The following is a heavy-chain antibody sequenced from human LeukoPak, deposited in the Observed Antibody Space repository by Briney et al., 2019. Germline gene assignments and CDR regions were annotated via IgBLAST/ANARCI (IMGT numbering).Heavy chain of an antibody. Sequence: SETLSLTCTVSGYSISNGYYWSWIRQPPGKGLEWIGSLYYSGSTFYNPSLKSRVTISVDRSKNQFSLKLSSVTAADTAVYYCARATILEVGATKGRRGAFDIWGQGTMVTVSS. CDR2: LYYSGST. D-gene: IGHD1-26*01. J-gene: IGHJ3*02. V-gene: IGHV4-38-2*02. CDR1: GYSISNGYY. CDR3: ARATILEVGATKGRRGAFDI.